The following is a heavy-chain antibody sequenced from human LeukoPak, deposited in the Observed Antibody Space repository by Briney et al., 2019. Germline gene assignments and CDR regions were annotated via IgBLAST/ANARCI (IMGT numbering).Heavy chain of an antibody. CDR1: GYTFTGYY. V-gene: IGHV1-2*04. CDR2: INPNSGGT. D-gene: IGHD3-10*01. CDR3: ARSMVRGVMNLFDY. Sequence: ASVKVSCKASGYTFTGYYMHWVRQAPGQGLEWMGWINPNSGGTNYAQKLQGWVTMTRDTSISTAYMELSRLRSDDTAVYYCARSMVRGVMNLFDYWGQGTLVTVSS. J-gene: IGHJ4*02.